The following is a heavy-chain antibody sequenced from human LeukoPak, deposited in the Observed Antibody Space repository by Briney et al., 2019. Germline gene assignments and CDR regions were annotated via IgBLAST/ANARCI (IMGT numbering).Heavy chain of an antibody. J-gene: IGHJ4*02. V-gene: IGHV1-69*05. D-gene: IGHD5-24*01. Sequence: GASVKVSCKASGGTFSSYAISWVRQAPGQGLEWMGGIIPIFGTANYAQKFQGRVTITTDEFASTAYMELSSLRSEDTAVYYCARGRVGYNSCHYWGQGTLVTVSS. CDR3: ARGRVGYNSCHY. CDR2: IIPIFGTA. CDR1: GGTFSSYA.